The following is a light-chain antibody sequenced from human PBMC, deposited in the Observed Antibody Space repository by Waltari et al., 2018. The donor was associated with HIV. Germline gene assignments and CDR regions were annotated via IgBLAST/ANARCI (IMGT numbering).Light chain of an antibody. J-gene: IGLJ2*01. CDR1: SSDIGTYNY. CDR3: SSYTSSSTPVV. Sequence: QSALTQPASVSGSPGQSITISCTGTSSDIGTYNYVSWYQQHPGKAPKLMIYDVSNRPSGGSNRFSGSKSGNTASLTISGLQAEDEADYYCSSYTSSSTPVVFGGGTKLTVL. V-gene: IGLV2-14*01. CDR2: DVS.